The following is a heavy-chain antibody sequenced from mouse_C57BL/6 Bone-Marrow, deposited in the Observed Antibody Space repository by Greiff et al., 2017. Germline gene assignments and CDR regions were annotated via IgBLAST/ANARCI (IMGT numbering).Heavy chain of an antibody. CDR3: ARPYDDDGAWFAY. CDR1: GFSLTSYG. CDR2: IWSDGST. V-gene: IGHV2-6*03. Sequence: VQRVESGPGLVAPSQSLSITCTVSGFSLTSYGVHWVRQPPGKGLEWLVVIWSDGSTTYNSALKSRLSISKDNSKSQVFLKMNSLQTDDTAMYYCARPYDDDGAWFAYWGQGTLVTVSA. D-gene: IGHD2-4*01. J-gene: IGHJ3*01.